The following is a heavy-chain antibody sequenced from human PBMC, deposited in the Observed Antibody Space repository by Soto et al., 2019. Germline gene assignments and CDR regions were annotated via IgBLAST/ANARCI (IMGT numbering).Heavy chain of an antibody. D-gene: IGHD3-3*01. CDR1: EVNCRRYA. CDR3: AKDFAEYDFWSGYPPGY. Sequence: VPWAVAEVNCRRYAMSRISKKPGKGLEWVSAISGSCGSTYYADSVKGRFTISRDNSKNTLYLQMNSLRAEDTAVYYCAKDFAEYDFWSGYPPGYWGQGNLVSVSS. CDR2: ISGSCGST. J-gene: IGHJ4*02. V-gene: IGHV3-23*01.